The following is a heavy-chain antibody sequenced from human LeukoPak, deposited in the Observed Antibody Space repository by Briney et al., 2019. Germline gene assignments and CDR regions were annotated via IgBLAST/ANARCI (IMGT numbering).Heavy chain of an antibody. D-gene: IGHD3-10*01. V-gene: IGHV1-8*01. CDR2: MNPNSGNT. Sequence: ASVKVSCKASGYTFTSYDINWVRQATGQGLEWMGWMNPNSGNTGYAQKFQGRVTMTRDTSISTAYMELSRLRSDDTAVYYCARSGVYYMDVWGKGTTVTVSS. CDR3: ARSGVYYMDV. CDR1: GYTFTSYD. J-gene: IGHJ6*03.